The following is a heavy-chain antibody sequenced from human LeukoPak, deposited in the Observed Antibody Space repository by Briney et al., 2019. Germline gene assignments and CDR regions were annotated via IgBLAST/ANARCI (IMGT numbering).Heavy chain of an antibody. V-gene: IGHV3-48*01. CDR2: ISSSSSTI. Sequence: GGSLRLSCAASGFTFSSYSMNWVRQAPGKGLEWVSYISSSSSTIYYADSVKGRFTFSRDNSKNTLYLQMNSLRAEDTAVYYCARDLINPTGYYYGMDVWGQGTTVTVSS. D-gene: IGHD1-14*01. CDR1: GFTFSSYS. CDR3: ARDLINPTGYYYGMDV. J-gene: IGHJ6*02.